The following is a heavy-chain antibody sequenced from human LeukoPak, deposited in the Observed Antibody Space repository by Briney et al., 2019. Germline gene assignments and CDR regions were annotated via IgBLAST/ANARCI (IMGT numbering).Heavy chain of an antibody. Sequence: GGSLRLSCTASQFTFRTSWMHWVRQAPGEGLVWVSLINSDGSITNYADSVKGRFTISRDNSKTTVSLQMDSLRADDTALYYCAKMRGMPREAYHFDHWGRGTLLAVSS. CDR3: AKMRGMPREAYHFDH. CDR2: INSDGSIT. V-gene: IGHV3-74*01. D-gene: IGHD3-16*01. J-gene: IGHJ4*02. CDR1: QFTFRTSW.